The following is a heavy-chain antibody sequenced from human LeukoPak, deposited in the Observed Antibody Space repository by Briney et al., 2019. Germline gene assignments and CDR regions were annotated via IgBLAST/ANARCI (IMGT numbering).Heavy chain of an antibody. CDR2: VYYSGST. CDR1: GGSISSYY. D-gene: IGHD3-22*01. J-gene: IGHJ3*02. CDR3: ARGVSPWGYYDSSGYLSSAFDI. V-gene: IGHV4-59*12. Sequence: SETLSLTCTVSGGSISSYYWSWIRQPPGKGLEWIGYVYYSGSTNYNSSLKSRVTISVDTSKNQFSLKLSSVTAADTAVYYCARGVSPWGYYDSSGYLSSAFDIWGQGTMVTVSS.